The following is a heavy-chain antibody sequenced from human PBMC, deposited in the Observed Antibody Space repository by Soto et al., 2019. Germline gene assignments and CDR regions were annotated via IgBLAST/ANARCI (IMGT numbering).Heavy chain of an antibody. D-gene: IGHD7-27*01. V-gene: IGHV4-39*07. CDR1: GDSITSNSYF. CDR2: IYYSGTT. Sequence: NPSETLSLTCTVSGDSITSNSYFWAWIRQPPGKGLEWIGSIYYSGTTYYNPSLKSRVTISVDRSKNQFSLTLTSVTAADTAVYFCAGKPNALYYFDYWGQGTLVTVSS. CDR3: AGKPNALYYFDY. J-gene: IGHJ4*02.